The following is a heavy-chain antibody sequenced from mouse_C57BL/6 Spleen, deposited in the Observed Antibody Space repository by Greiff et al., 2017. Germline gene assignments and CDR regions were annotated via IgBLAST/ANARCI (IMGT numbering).Heavy chain of an antibody. CDR1: GYTFTSYW. CDR3: AADSSGVFDY. V-gene: IGHV1-52*01. D-gene: IGHD3-2*02. CDR2: IDPSDSET. J-gene: IGHJ2*01. Sequence: QVQLQQPGAELVRPGSSVKLSCNASGYTFTSYWMHWVKQRPIQGLEWIGNIDPSDSETHYNQKFKDKATLTVDKSSSTAYMQLSSLTSEDSAVYYCAADSSGVFDYWGQGTTLTVSS.